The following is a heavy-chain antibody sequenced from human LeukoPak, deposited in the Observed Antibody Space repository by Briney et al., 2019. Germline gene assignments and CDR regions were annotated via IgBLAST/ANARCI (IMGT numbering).Heavy chain of an antibody. CDR2: IGGSDGST. V-gene: IGHV3-23*01. CDR1: RFTFSSYA. CDR3: AKSQGYYDFWSGHLGDH. J-gene: IGHJ4*02. D-gene: IGHD3-3*01. Sequence: PGGSLRLSCAPSRFTFSSYALAWVRQAPGKGLECVSVIGGSDGSTYYADSVKGRFTISRDNSKNTLYLQMNSLRAEDTAVYYCAKSQGYYDFWSGHLGDHWGQGTLVTVSS.